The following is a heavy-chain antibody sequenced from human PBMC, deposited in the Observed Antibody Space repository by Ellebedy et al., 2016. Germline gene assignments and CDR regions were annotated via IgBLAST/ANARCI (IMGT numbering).Heavy chain of an antibody. CDR2: INHSGST. V-gene: IGHV4-34*01. J-gene: IGHJ5*02. CDR1: GFTFSSYS. D-gene: IGHD1/OR15-1a*01. CDR3: ARHGSEQHGYNWFDP. Sequence: ESLKISCAASGFTFSSYSMNWIRQPPGKGLEWIGEINHSGSTNYNPSLKSRVTISVDTSKNQFSLKLSSVTAADTAVYYCARHGSEQHGYNWFDPWGQGTLVTVSS.